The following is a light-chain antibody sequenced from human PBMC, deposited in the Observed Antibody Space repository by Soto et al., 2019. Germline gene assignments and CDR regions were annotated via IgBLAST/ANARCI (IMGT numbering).Light chain of an antibody. CDR2: AAS. J-gene: IGKJ2*01. V-gene: IGKV1-6*01. CDR1: QGIRND. Sequence: QSPSSLSASVGDRVTITCRASQGIRNDLGWYQQKPGKAPKLLIYAASSLQSGVPTRFRGSGSGTDFTLTISSLQPEDFATYYCLQDYNYPYTFGQGTKVDIK. CDR3: LQDYNYPYT.